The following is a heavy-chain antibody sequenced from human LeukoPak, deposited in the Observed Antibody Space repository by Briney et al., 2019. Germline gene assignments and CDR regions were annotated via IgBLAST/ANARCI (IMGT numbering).Heavy chain of an antibody. CDR1: GFTFSSYS. V-gene: IGHV3-21*01. CDR3: ARVVGLLYGMDV. D-gene: IGHD1-26*01. Sequence: GGSLRLSCAASGFTFSSYSMNWVRQAPGKGLEWVSSISSSSSYIYYADSVKGRFTISRDNAKNSLYLQMNSLRAEDTAVYYCARVVGLLYGMDVWGQGTTVTVSS. J-gene: IGHJ6*02. CDR2: ISSSSSYI.